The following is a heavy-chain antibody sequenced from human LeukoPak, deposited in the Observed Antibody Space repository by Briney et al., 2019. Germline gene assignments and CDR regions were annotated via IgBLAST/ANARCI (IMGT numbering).Heavy chain of an antibody. V-gene: IGHV4-39*07. CDR2: IYYSGST. D-gene: IGHD2/OR15-2a*01. J-gene: IGHJ4*02. CDR3: ARGRYLPLYFDY. CDR1: GGSISSSSYY. Sequence: SETLSLTCTVSGGSISSSSYYWGWIRQPPGKGLEWIGSIYYSGSTYYNPSLKSRVTISVDTSKNQFSLKLSSVTAADTAVYYCARGRYLPLYFDYWGQGTLVTVSS.